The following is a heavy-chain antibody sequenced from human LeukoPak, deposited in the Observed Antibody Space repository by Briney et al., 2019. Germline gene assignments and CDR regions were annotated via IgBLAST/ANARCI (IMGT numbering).Heavy chain of an antibody. CDR3: ARTRRITMVRGPKPRAFDI. D-gene: IGHD3-10*01. J-gene: IGHJ3*02. CDR1: GGTCSGYY. Sequence: SESLSLTCAVYGGTCSGYYWSWIRQPPGKGLEWIGEINHSGSTNYNPYLKSRVTISVDTSKNQFYLKLSSVTAADTAVYYCARTRRITMVRGPKPRAFDIWGQGTMVTVSS. CDR2: INHSGST. V-gene: IGHV4-34*01.